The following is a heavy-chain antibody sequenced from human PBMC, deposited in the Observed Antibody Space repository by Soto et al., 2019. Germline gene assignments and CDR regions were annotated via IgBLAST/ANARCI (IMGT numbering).Heavy chain of an antibody. V-gene: IGHV3-23*01. CDR1: GFTFSSYA. CDR2: ISGRGGST. CDR3: AKASGLYSSSSHAFDI. J-gene: IGHJ3*02. Sequence: GGSLRLSCAASGFTFSSYAMSWVRQAPGKGLEWVSAISGRGGSTYYADSGKGRFTISRDDSKNTLYLQMNMLRAADTAVYYCAKASGLYSSSSHAFDIWGQGTMVTVSS. D-gene: IGHD6-6*01.